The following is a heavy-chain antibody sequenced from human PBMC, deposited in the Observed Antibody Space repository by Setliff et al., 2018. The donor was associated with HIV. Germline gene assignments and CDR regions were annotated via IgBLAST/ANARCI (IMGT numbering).Heavy chain of an antibody. CDR3: ARVARSITGTTRRAFDI. CDR2: TYNTGRT. D-gene: IGHD1-7*01. Sequence: SETLSLTCSVSGDSITRGSYWGWVRQPPGKGLEWLGHTYNTGRTYDNLTLKSRVTISVDTSNNQFSLHLSSVTVADTAVYYCARVARSITGTTRRAFDIWGQGTMVTVSS. J-gene: IGHJ3*02. V-gene: IGHV4-38-2*02. CDR1: GDSITRGSY.